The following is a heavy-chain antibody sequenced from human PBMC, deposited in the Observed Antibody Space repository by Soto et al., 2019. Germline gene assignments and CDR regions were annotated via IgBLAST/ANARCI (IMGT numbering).Heavy chain of an antibody. CDR2: ISSSGSTI. CDR3: ATGEVRTDCSGGSCRHAEYFQH. D-gene: IGHD2-15*01. CDR1: GFTFSDYY. V-gene: IGHV3-11*01. Sequence: GGSLRLSCAASGFTFSDYYMSWIRQAPGKGLEWVSYISSSGSTIYYADSVKGRFTISRDNAKNSLYLQMNSLRAEDTAVYYCATGEVRTDCSGGSCRHAEYFQHWGQGTLVTVSS. J-gene: IGHJ1*01.